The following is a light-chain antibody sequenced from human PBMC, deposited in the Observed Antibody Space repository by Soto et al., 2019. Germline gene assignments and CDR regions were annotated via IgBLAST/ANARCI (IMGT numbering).Light chain of an antibody. CDR2: DVI. CDR3: CSYAGSYTHV. V-gene: IGLV2-11*01. CDR1: SSDIGGYNY. J-gene: IGLJ1*01. Sequence: QSVLAQPRSVSGSPGQSVTISCTGTSSDIGGYNYVSWYQQHPGKAPKLMIYDVIKRPSGVPDRFSGSKSGHTASLTIYGLQAEDEADYYCCSYAGSYTHVFGTGTKVTVL.